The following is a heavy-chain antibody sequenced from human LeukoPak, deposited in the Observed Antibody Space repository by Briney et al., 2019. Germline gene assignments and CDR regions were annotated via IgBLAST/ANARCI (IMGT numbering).Heavy chain of an antibody. CDR3: ASGRYYDILTGPQTKYYFDY. CDR2: IIPILGIA. Sequence: GASVKVSCKASGGTFSSYAISWVRQAPGQGLEWMGRIIPILGIANYAQKFQGRVTITADKSTSTAYMELSSLRSEDTAVYYCASGRYYDILTGPQTKYYFDYWGQGTLVTVSS. D-gene: IGHD3-9*01. CDR1: GGTFSSYA. V-gene: IGHV1-69*04. J-gene: IGHJ4*02.